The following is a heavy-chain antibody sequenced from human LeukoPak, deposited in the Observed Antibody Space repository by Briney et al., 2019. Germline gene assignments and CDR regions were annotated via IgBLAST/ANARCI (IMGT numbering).Heavy chain of an antibody. CDR1: GFTFSGYG. CDR2: IWYDGSNK. D-gene: IGHD4-17*01. Sequence: GRSLRLSCAASGFTFSGYGMHWVRQAPGKGLEWVAVIWYDGSNKYYADSVKGRFTISRDNSKNTLYLQMNSLRAEDTAVYYCAIMSYGDVGGYWGQGTLVTVSS. CDR3: AIMSYGDVGGY. J-gene: IGHJ4*02. V-gene: IGHV3-33*01.